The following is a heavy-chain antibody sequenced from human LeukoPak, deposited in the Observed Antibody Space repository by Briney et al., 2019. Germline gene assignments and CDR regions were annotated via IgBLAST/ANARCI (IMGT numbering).Heavy chain of an antibody. D-gene: IGHD3-10*01. J-gene: IGHJ3*02. CDR1: GFTFSSYG. CDR3: AKTFYYNPYDAFDI. V-gene: IGHV3-23*01. CDR2: ISGSGGST. Sequence: GGSLRLSCAASGFTFSSYGMSWVRQAPGKGLEWVPAISGSGGSTYYADSVKGRFTISRDNSKNTLYLQTNSLRAEDTAVYYCAKTFYYNPYDAFDIWGQGTMVTVSS.